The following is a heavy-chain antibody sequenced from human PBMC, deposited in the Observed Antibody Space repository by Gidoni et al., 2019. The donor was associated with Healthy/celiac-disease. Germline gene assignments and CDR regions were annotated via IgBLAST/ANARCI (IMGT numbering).Heavy chain of an antibody. Sequence: EVQLVESGGGLVQPGGSLRLSCAASGFTFSSYSMNWVRQAPGKGLEWVSYISSSSSTIYYADSVKGRFTISRDNAKNSLYLQMNSLRAEDTAVYYCATTGYSSGWPPSYFDYWGQGTLVTVSS. CDR2: ISSSSSTI. J-gene: IGHJ4*02. CDR1: GFTFSSYS. CDR3: ATTGYSSGWPPSYFDY. V-gene: IGHV3-48*01. D-gene: IGHD6-19*01.